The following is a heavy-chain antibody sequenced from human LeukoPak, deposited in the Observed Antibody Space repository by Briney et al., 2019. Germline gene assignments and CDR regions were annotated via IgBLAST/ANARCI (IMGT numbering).Heavy chain of an antibody. CDR1: GFTFSSYA. V-gene: IGHV3-23*01. D-gene: IGHD3-10*01. CDR3: AKDLWFGETRIKGRFDY. CDR2: ISGSGGST. J-gene: IGHJ4*02. Sequence: PGGSLRLSCAASGFTFSSYAMSWIRQAPGKGLEWVSAISGSGGSTYYADSVKGRFTISRDNSKNTLYLQMNSLRAEDTAVYYCAKDLWFGETRIKGRFDYWGQGTLVTVSS.